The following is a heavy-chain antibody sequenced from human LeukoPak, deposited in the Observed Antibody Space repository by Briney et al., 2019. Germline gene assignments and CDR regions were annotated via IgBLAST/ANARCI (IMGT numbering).Heavy chain of an antibody. CDR1: TFIVSSSH. Sequence: PGGSLRLSCAASTFIVSSSHMTWVRQTPGKGLEWVSVVYSSGSTFYADSVKGRFTISRDNSKNTLYLQMNSLRAEDTAVYYCAKDRTARGLDYWGQGTLVTVSS. V-gene: IGHV3-66*03. CDR3: AKDRTARGLDY. CDR2: VYSSGST. J-gene: IGHJ4*02. D-gene: IGHD1-14*01.